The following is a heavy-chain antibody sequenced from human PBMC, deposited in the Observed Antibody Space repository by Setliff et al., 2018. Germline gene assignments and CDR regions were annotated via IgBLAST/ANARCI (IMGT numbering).Heavy chain of an antibody. J-gene: IGHJ4*02. CDR2: IWYDGSNK. CDR1: GFTFSSYG. V-gene: IGHV3-33*01. D-gene: IGHD4-17*01. Sequence: GGSLRLSCAASGFTFSSYGMHWVRQAPGKGLEWVAVIWYDGSNKYYADSVKGRFTISRDNAKNSLYLQMNSLRAEDTALYYCGRVYNPKRDHGDYLGENFDYWGQGTLVTVSS. CDR3: GRVYNPKRDHGDYLGENFDY.